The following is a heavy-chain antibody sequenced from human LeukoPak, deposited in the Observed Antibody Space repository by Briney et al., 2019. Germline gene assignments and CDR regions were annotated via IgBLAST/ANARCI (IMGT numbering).Heavy chain of an antibody. V-gene: IGHV6-1*01. CDR3: ARAENPTYYYDSSGYSGALDI. CDR1: GDSVSSNSAA. D-gene: IGHD3-22*01. CDR2: TYYRSKWYN. J-gene: IGHJ3*02. Sequence: SQTLSLTCAISGDSVSSNSAAWNWIRQSPSRGLEWLGRTYYRSKWYNDYAVSVKSRITINPDTSKNQFSLQLNSVTPEDTAVYYCARAENPTYYYDSSGYSGALDIWGQGTMVTVSS.